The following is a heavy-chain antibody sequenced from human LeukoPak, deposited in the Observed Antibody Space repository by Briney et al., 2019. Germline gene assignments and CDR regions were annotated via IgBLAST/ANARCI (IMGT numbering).Heavy chain of an antibody. D-gene: IGHD5/OR15-5a*01. CDR1: GFTFDDYA. J-gene: IGHJ6*03. CDR3: ASLPTAASYMDV. CDR2: ITWNSDSI. Sequence: PGGSLRLSCAASGFTFDDYAMHWVRHAPGKGLEWVSGITWNSDSIDYADSVKGRFTISRDNAKNSLYLQMDSLRAEDTAVYYCASLPTAASYMDVWGKGTTVTVSS. V-gene: IGHV3-9*01.